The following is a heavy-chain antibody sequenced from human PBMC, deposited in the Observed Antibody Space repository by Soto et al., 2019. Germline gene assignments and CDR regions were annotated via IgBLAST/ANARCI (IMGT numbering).Heavy chain of an antibody. CDR2: IYYSGST. J-gene: IGHJ5*02. V-gene: IGHV4-30-4*01. D-gene: IGHD6-13*01. CDR1: GGSISSGDYY. CDR3: ASQQSGYGSSWYSLVWFDP. Sequence: QVQLQESGPGLVKPSQTLSLTCTVSGGSISSGDYYWSWIRQPPGKGLEWIGYIYYSGSTYYNPSLKSRVTISVDTSKNQFSLKLSSVTAADTAVYYCASQQSGYGSSWYSLVWFDPWGQGTLVTVSS.